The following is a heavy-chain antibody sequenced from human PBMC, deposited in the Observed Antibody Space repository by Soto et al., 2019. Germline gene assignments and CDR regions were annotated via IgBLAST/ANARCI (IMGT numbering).Heavy chain of an antibody. D-gene: IGHD3-16*01. Sequence: QVQLVESGGGVVQPGRSLRLSCAASGFTFSSYAMHWVRRAPGKGLEWMAVMSYDGSNKYYADSVQGRFTSSKDNSKNTLYLQMNSLRPEDTALYYCARDGGAYWGQGTLVIVSS. CDR2: MSYDGSNK. V-gene: IGHV3-30-3*01. J-gene: IGHJ4*02. CDR3: ARDGGAY. CDR1: GFTFSSYA.